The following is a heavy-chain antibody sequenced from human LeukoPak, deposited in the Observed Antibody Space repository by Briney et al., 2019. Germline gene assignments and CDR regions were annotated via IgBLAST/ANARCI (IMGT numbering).Heavy chain of an antibody. Sequence: GGSLRLSGAASGFTFSSYWMHWVRHSPGKGLVWVSDINDDGSVRRYGDSVRGRFTISRDNAKNTLYLQVNNMQAEDTAIYFCARGGYCPVDHWGEGTLVTVSS. V-gene: IGHV3-74*01. CDR2: INDDGSVR. J-gene: IGHJ4*02. CDR1: GFTFSSYW. CDR3: ARGGYCPVDH. D-gene: IGHD6-13*01.